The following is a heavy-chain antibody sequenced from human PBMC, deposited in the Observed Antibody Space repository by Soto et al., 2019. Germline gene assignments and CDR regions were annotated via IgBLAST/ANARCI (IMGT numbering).Heavy chain of an antibody. CDR1: GGTFGNSA. CDR2: IIPIFPTP. Sequence: QVQLVQSGAEVKKPGSSVTVSCKASGGTFGNSAISWVRQAPGQGLEWMGGIIPIFPTPDYAQKFQGRVTITGDESTSPSHTAMTSPSSQVSDVYYCARVKDGLHFDRNYYYAMDVWGQGTTVTVSS. J-gene: IGHJ6*02. CDR3: ARVKDGLHFDRNYYYAMDV. V-gene: IGHV1-69*12.